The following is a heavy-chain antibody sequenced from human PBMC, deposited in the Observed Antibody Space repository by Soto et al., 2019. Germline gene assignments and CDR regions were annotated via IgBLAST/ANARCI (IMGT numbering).Heavy chain of an antibody. CDR3: ARDFGYGSCTSCYTGYFQH. CDR1: GFTFSSYG. V-gene: IGHV3-33*01. CDR2: IWYDGSNK. J-gene: IGHJ1*01. Sequence: QVQLVEAGGGVVQPGRSLRLSCAASGFTFSSYGMHWVRQAPGKGLGWVAVIWYDGSNKYYADSVQGRFTISRDNSKNPLYLQMNSLGAEDTAVYCCARDFGYGSCTSCYTGYFQHCGQGTLITVSS. D-gene: IGHD2-2*02.